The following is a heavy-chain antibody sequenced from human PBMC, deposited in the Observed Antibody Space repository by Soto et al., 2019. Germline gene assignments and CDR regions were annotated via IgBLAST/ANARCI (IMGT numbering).Heavy chain of an antibody. Sequence: QMQLVQSGPEVKKPGTSVKVSCKASGFTFTSSAVQWVRQARGQRLEWIGWIVVGSGNTNYAQKFQERVTITRDMSTSTAYMELSSLRSEDTAVYYCAADLTTRRSGRYQTYGMDVWGQGTTVTVSS. CDR2: IVVGSGNT. CDR3: AADLTTRRSGRYQTYGMDV. CDR1: GFTFTSSA. J-gene: IGHJ6*02. V-gene: IGHV1-58*01. D-gene: IGHD6-19*01.